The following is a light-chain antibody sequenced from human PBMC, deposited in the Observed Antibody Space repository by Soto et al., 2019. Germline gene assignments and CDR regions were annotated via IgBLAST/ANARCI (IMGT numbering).Light chain of an antibody. CDR3: QQTYASPFN. Sequence: DIQMTQSPAFLSMSVGDRLTLSCRASQTISSYLTWYQQKVGEAPKRLIYDASTLESGVPSRFTATGSGTEFTLIITALQRQEFTTYFCQQTYASPFNFGPGTKVEI. CDR1: QTISSY. J-gene: IGKJ3*01. CDR2: DAS. V-gene: IGKV1-39*01.